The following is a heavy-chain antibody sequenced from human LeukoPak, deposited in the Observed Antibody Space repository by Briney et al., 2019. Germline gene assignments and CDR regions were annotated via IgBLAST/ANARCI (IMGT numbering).Heavy chain of an antibody. CDR1: GVSISSYY. Sequence: SETLSLTCSVSGVSISSYYWTWIRQSAGRGLEWIGRIDTSGSTNYNPSLKSGVTMSADTSNNQFSLKLMSVTAADTAVYYCARGQWEIDYWGQGTLVTVSP. CDR3: ARGQWEIDY. J-gene: IGHJ4*02. D-gene: IGHD1-26*01. V-gene: IGHV4-4*07. CDR2: IDTSGST.